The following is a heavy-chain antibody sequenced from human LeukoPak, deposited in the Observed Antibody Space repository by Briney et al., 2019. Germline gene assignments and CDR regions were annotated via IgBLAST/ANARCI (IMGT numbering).Heavy chain of an antibody. CDR1: GGTLSSYS. V-gene: IGHV1-69*01. Sequence: SVKGSRKASGGTLSSYSISWGRQGPGQGVDWRGGVIPIFGTANYAQKFQGRVTITADESTSTAYMGLSSLRSEDTAVYYCARERIAVAGTFSYYYYGMDVWGQGTTVTVSS. D-gene: IGHD6-19*01. CDR2: VIPIFGTA. J-gene: IGHJ6*02. CDR3: ARERIAVAGTFSYYYYGMDV.